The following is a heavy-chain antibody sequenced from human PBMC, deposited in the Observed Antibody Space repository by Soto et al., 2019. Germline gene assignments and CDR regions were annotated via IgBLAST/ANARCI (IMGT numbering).Heavy chain of an antibody. CDR3: ARVIVVVPAAIGEYYFDY. CDR2: INHSGST. D-gene: IGHD2-2*01. Sequence: SETLSLTCAVYGGSFSGYYWSWIRQPPGKGLEWIGEINHSGSTNYNPSLKSRVTISVDTSKNQFSLKLSSVTAADTAMYYCARVIVVVPAAIGEYYFDYWGQGTLVTVSS. V-gene: IGHV4-34*01. J-gene: IGHJ4*02. CDR1: GGSFSGYY.